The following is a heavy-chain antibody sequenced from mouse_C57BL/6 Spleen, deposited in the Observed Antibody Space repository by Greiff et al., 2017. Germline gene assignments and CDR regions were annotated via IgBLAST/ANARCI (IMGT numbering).Heavy chain of an antibody. Sequence: QVQLQQPGAELVKPGASVKLSCKASGYTFTSYWMHWVKQRPGQGLEWIGMIHPNSGSTNYNEKFKSKATLTVDKSSSTAYMQLSSLTSEDSAVYYCATPLYYGSSHWYCDVWGTGTTVTVSS. CDR3: ATPLYYGSSHWYCDV. CDR1: GYTFTSYW. J-gene: IGHJ1*03. V-gene: IGHV1-64*01. CDR2: IHPNSGST. D-gene: IGHD1-1*01.